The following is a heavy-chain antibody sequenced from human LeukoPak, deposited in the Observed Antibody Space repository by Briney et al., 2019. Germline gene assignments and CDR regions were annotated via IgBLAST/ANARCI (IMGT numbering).Heavy chain of an antibody. J-gene: IGHJ4*02. CDR3: ARSGLGAGTPSFDY. Sequence: PSETLSLTCTVSGGSIGRSSYYWVWIRQPPGKGLEWIGSIYYSGTAYNNPSLKSRVIISIDPSNNQFSLKVASVTAADTAVYFCARSGLGAGTPSFDYWGQGNVVTVSS. CDR1: GGSIGRSSYY. D-gene: IGHD3-16*01. V-gene: IGHV4-39*01. CDR2: IYYSGTA.